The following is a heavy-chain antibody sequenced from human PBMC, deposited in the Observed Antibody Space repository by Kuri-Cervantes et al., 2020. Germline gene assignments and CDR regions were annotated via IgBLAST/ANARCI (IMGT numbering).Heavy chain of an antibody. J-gene: IGHJ4*02. CDR2: MNPNSGNT. CDR1: GYTFTSYD. D-gene: IGHD3-16*02. CDR3: AADRRSYDYVWGSYRVNFDY. V-gene: IGHV1-8*01. Sequence: ASVKVSCKASGYTFTSYDINWVRQATGQGLEWMGWMNPNSGNTGYAQKFQGRVTMTRDMSTSTAYMELSSLRSEDTAVYYCAADRRSYDYVWGSYRVNFDYWGQGTLVTVSS.